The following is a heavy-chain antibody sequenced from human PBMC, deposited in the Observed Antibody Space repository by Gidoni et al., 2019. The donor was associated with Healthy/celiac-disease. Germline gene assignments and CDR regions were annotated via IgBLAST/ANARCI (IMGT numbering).Heavy chain of an antibody. CDR2: IGTAGDT. CDR1: GFTFSSYD. Sequence: EVQLVESGGGLVQPGGSLRLSCAASGFTFSSYDMHWVRQATGKGLEWVSAIGTAGDTYYPGSVKGRFTISRENAKNSLYLQMNSLRAGDTAVYYCARGSSGSVFDYWGQGTLVTVSS. CDR3: ARGSSGSVFDY. J-gene: IGHJ4*02. D-gene: IGHD3-10*01. V-gene: IGHV3-13*04.